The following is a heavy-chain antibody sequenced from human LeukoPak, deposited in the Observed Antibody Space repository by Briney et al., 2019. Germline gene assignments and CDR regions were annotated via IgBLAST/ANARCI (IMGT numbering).Heavy chain of an antibody. D-gene: IGHD3-22*01. J-gene: IGHJ4*02. CDR1: GFTFSSYS. CDR3: ARGGYYYDSSGYYYGY. CDR2: ISSSSSYI. V-gene: IGHV3-21*01. Sequence: GGSLRLSCAASGFTFSSYSMNWVRQAPGKGLEWVSSISSSSSYIYYADSVKGRFTISRDNAKNSLYLQMNSLRAEDTAVYYCARGGYYYDSSGYYYGYWGQGTLVTVSS.